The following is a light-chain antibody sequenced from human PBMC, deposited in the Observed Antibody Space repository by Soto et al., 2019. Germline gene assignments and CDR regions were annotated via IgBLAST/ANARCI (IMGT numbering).Light chain of an antibody. CDR2: GAS. J-gene: IGKJ4*01. Sequence: EIVMTQSPATLSVSPVEIATVSVMASQTVRSDFAWYQQKPGQAPRLLIYGASTRATGIPARFSGSGSGTEFTLTISSLQSEDFAVYYCQQYHNWPLTFSGGTKVDIK. CDR3: QQYHNWPLT. V-gene: IGKV3-15*01. CDR1: QTVRSD.